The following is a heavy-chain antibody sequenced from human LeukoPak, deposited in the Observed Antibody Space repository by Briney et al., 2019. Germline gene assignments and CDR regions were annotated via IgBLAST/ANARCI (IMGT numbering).Heavy chain of an antibody. CDR1: GFTFSNYD. CDR3: AREWPTDY. Sequence: GGSLRLSCAASGFTFSNYDMNWVRQAPGKGLEWVSSISSSSSYINYADSVKGRFTISRDNAKNSLYLQMNNLRAEDTAVYYCAREWPTDYWGQGTLVTVSS. CDR2: ISSSSSYI. V-gene: IGHV3-21*01. J-gene: IGHJ4*02. D-gene: IGHD5-24*01.